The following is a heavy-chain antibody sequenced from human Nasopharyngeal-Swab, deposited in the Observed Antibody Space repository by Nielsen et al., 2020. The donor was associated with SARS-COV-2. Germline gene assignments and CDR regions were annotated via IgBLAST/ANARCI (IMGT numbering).Heavy chain of an antibody. CDR1: GGSISSGGYS. CDR2: IYHSGST. J-gene: IGHJ4*02. CDR3: ARGGIAAAGDYFDY. Sequence: SETLSLTCAVSGGSISSGGYSWSWIRQPPGKGLEWIGYIYHSGSTYYNPSLKSRVTISVDRSKNQFSLKLSSVTAADTAVYYCARGGIAAAGDYFDYWGQGTLVTVSS. V-gene: IGHV4-30-2*01. D-gene: IGHD6-13*01.